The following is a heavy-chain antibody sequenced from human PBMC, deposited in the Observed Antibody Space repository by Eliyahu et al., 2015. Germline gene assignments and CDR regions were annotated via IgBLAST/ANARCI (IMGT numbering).Heavy chain of an antibody. Sequence: QVQLQQWGAGLLKPSETLSLTCAVYGGSFSGYYWSWIRQPPGKGLEWIGEINHSGSTNYNPSLXSRVTISVDTSKNQFSLKLSSVTAADTAVYYCARGNYSGYDKDYWGQGTLVTVSS. CDR3: ARGNYSGYDKDY. V-gene: IGHV4-34*01. CDR1: GGSFSGYY. J-gene: IGHJ4*02. CDR2: INHSGST. D-gene: IGHD5-12*01.